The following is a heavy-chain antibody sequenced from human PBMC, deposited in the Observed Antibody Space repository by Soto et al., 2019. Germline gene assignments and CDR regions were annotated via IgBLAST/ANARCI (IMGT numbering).Heavy chain of an antibody. D-gene: IGHD1-26*01. Sequence: ASVKVSCKASGGTFSSYAISWVRQAPGQGLEWMGGIIPIFGTANYAQKFQGRVTITADESTSTAYMELSSLRSEDTAVYYCASVRIVAAEVHYYTVSWRQGILISVSS. CDR3: ASVRIVAAEVHYYTVS. J-gene: IGHJ4*02. CDR2: IIPIFGTA. V-gene: IGHV1-69*13. CDR1: GGTFSSYA.